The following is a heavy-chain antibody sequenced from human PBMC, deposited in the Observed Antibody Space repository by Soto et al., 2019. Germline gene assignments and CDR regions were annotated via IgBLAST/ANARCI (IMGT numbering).Heavy chain of an antibody. CDR2: IIPILGIA. CDR1: GGTFSSYT. D-gene: IGHD3-22*01. Sequence: QVQLVQSGAEVKKPGSSVKVSCKASGGTFSSYTISWVRQAPGQGLEWMGRIIPILGIANYAQKFQGSVTSAADKSTSTAYMEMSSLRSEDTAVYYCARGTYYYDSSGYYRYYYYGMDVWGQGTTVTVSS. V-gene: IGHV1-69*02. CDR3: ARGTYYYDSSGYYRYYYYGMDV. J-gene: IGHJ6*02.